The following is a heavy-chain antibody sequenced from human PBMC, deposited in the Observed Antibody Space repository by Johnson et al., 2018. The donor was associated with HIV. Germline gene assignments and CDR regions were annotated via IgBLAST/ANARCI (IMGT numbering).Heavy chain of an antibody. J-gene: IGHJ3*02. CDR1: GFTVSSNY. CDR3: GSLGDGHQKGAFEI. CDR2: IKQDGSEK. V-gene: IGHV3-7*01. D-gene: IGHD3-16*01. Sequence: VHLVESGGGLIQPGGSLRLSCAASGFTVSSNYMSWVRQAPGKGLEWVANIKQDGSEKYYVDSVKGRFTISRDNAKNSLYLQMNSLRVEDTAVYFCGSLGDGHQKGAFEIWGHGTMVTVSS.